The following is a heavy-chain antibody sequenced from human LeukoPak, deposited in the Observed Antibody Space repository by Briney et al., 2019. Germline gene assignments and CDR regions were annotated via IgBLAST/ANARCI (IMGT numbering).Heavy chain of an antibody. CDR2: ISYDGSNK. CDR3: ARRGGSPLGAFDI. J-gene: IGHJ3*02. CDR1: GFTFSSYG. V-gene: IGHV3-30*03. Sequence: GGSLRLSCAASGFTFSSYGMHWVRQAPGKGLEWVAVISYDGSNKYYADSVKGRFTISRDNSKNTLYLQMNSLRAEDTAVYYCARRGGSPLGAFDIWGQGTMVTVSS. D-gene: IGHD1-26*01.